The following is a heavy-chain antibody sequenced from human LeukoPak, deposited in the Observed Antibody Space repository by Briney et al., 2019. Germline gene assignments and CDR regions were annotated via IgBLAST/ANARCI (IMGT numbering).Heavy chain of an antibody. CDR1: GISISSFC. D-gene: IGHD2-2*01. CDR3: ARGEAVPAAMGDLFDY. CDR2: VCNSGNT. Sequence: SETLSLTSTVSGISISSFCWSWIRQPATKGLEWIGRVCNSGNTNYNPSLRSRVIMSIDTSKNQLSLDLSSVTAADTAVYHCARGEAVPAAMGDLFDYWGQGTLVTVSS. V-gene: IGHV4-4*07. J-gene: IGHJ4*02.